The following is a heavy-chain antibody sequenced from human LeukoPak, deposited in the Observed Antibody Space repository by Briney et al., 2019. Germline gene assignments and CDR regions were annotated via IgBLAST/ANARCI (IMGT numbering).Heavy chain of an antibody. D-gene: IGHD6-19*01. J-gene: IGHJ4*02. CDR1: GGSTSSYY. V-gene: IGHV4-4*07. Sequence: SETLSLTCTVSGGSTSSYYWSWIRQPAGKGLEWIGRIYTSGSTTYNPSLKSRVTLSVDTSKNQFSLKVTSVTAADTAVYYCARGPHSSGWYSFDYWGQGTLVTVSS. CDR3: ARGPHSSGWYSFDY. CDR2: IYTSGST.